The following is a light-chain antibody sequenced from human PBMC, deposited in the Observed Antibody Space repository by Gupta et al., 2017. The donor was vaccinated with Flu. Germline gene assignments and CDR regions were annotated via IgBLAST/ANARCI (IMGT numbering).Light chain of an antibody. CDR3: VLYMGQGVGI. J-gene: IGLJ2*01. CDR2: STS. CDR1: SGSVSSDHF. Sequence: TLTLTCGLSSGSVSSDHFTSWHQQRPGPAPRTLCYSTSPRSSGVPERSAGYILGPTAVLTSTGAQADDDWLYFCVLYMGQGVGIFGGGTRVTV. V-gene: IGLV8-61*01.